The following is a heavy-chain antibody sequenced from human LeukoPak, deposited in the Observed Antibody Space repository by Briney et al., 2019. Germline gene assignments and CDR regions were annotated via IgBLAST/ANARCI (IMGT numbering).Heavy chain of an antibody. V-gene: IGHV3-48*02. CDR3: AAAGDY. J-gene: IGHJ4*02. CDR1: GFTFSSYS. Sequence: GGSLRLSCAASGFTFSSYSMNWVRQAPGKGLEWVSHISSTSTTYYADSVKGRFTTSRDNAKNLLYLQMNSLRDEDTAVYYCAAAGDYWGQGTLVTVSS. D-gene: IGHD3-10*01. CDR2: ISSTSTT.